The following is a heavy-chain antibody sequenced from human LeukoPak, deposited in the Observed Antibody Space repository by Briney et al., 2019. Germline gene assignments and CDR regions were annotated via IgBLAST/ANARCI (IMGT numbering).Heavy chain of an antibody. D-gene: IGHD6-13*01. CDR1: GGSFSGYY. CDR2: INHSGST. CDR3: ARVGIAAAGTDY. J-gene: IGHJ4*02. Sequence: PSETLSLTCAVYGGSFSGYYWSWIRQPPGKGLEWIGEINHSGSTNYNPSIKSRVTISVDTSKNQFSLKLSSVTAADTAVYYCARVGIAAAGTDYWGQGTLVTVSS. V-gene: IGHV4-34*01.